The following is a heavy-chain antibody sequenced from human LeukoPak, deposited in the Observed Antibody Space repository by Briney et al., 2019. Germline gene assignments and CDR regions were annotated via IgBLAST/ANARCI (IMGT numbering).Heavy chain of an antibody. D-gene: IGHD3-16*01. CDR1: GYIFTGYY. Sequence: ASMKVSYETSGYIFTGYYIHWVRQAPGQRLEWMGWIDPNSGGTISAQNFQGRVTLTADLSITTAYMELSRLKSDDTAVYYCARGPWGIGDWYFDLWGRGTLVTVSS. J-gene: IGHJ2*01. V-gene: IGHV1-2*02. CDR3: ARGPWGIGDWYFDL. CDR2: IDPNSGGT.